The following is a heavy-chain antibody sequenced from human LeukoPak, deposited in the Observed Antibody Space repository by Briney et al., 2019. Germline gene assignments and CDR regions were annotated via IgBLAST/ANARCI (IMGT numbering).Heavy chain of an antibody. J-gene: IGHJ4*02. Sequence: SETLSLTCTVSGGSISSSSYYWGWIRQPPGKGLEWIGSIYYSGSTSYSPSLKSRVTISVDTSKNQFSLRLNSVTAADTAVYYCARGRDGYNFLNRGEYYYFDYWGQGTLVTVSS. CDR2: IYYSGST. CDR1: GGSISSSSYY. D-gene: IGHD5-24*01. CDR3: ARGRDGYNFLNRGEYYYFDY. V-gene: IGHV4-39*07.